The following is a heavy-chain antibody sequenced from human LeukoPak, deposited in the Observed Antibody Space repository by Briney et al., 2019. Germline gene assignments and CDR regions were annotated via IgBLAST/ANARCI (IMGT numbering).Heavy chain of an antibody. CDR3: ARDLNLVSWGLDYFDY. V-gene: IGHV3-7*01. J-gene: IGHJ4*02. CDR1: GFTFSRHW. D-gene: IGHD3-16*01. CDR2: IWQEGSEK. Sequence: GGSLRLSCAASGFTFSRHWMSWVRQAPGKGLEGVANIWQEGSEKYYVDSVKGRFTVSRDNAKNSPYLQMNSLRVEDTAVYYCARDLNLVSWGLDYFDYWGQRTLVTVSS.